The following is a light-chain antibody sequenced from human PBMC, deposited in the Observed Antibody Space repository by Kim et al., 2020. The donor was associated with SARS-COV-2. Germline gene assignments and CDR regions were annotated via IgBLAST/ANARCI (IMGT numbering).Light chain of an antibody. CDR3: QVWDSGVV. CDR2: YDS. Sequence: SYELTQPPSVSVAPGKTARITCGGNNIGSKSVHWYQQKPGQAPVLVIYYDSDRPSGIPERFSGSNSGNMATLTISRVEAGDEADYYCQVWDSGVVFGGGTQLTVL. CDR1: NIGSKS. J-gene: IGLJ2*01. V-gene: IGLV3-21*04.